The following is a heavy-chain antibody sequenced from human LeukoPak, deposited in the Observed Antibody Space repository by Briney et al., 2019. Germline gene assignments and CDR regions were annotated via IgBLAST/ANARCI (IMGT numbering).Heavy chain of an antibody. CDR3: AKDGDIVVVPAAIDY. J-gene: IGHJ4*02. CDR1: GFTFSSYG. V-gene: IGHV3-30*02. D-gene: IGHD2-2*01. Sequence: GGSLRLSCAASGFTFSSYGMHWVRQAPGKGLEWVAFIRYDGSNKYYADSVKGRFTISRDNSKNTLYLQMNSLRAEDTAVYYCAKDGDIVVVPAAIDYWGQGTLVTVSS. CDR2: IRYDGSNK.